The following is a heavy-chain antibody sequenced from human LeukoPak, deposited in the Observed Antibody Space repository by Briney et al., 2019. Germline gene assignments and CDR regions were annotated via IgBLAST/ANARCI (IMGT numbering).Heavy chain of an antibody. V-gene: IGHV3-33*01. CDR3: ARGRFGELSVATFDI. J-gene: IGHJ3*02. CDR2: IWYDGTNK. CDR1: GFTFSSYG. D-gene: IGHD3-10*01. Sequence: PGGSLRLSCAASGFTFSSYGMHWVRQAPGKGLEWVAVIWYDGTNKYYGDSVKGRFTISRDNSKNTLYLQMNSLRAEDTAVYYCARGRFGELSVATFDIWGQGTMVTVSS.